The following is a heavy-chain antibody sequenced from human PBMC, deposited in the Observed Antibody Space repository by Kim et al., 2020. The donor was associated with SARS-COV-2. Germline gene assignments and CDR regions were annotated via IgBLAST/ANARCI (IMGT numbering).Heavy chain of an antibody. CDR3: ARHPARCSSSSCYFDY. CDR2: ISSTTYTI. D-gene: IGHD2-2*01. CDR1: GFTFSSYD. V-gene: IGHV3-48*02. Sequence: GGSLRLSCAASGFTFSSYDVIWVRQAPGKGLDWVSYISSTTYTIVYADSVRGRFTISRDNAKTSVYLQMNSLRDEDTAVYYCARHPARCSSSSCYFDYWGQGTLVRVSS. J-gene: IGHJ4*02.